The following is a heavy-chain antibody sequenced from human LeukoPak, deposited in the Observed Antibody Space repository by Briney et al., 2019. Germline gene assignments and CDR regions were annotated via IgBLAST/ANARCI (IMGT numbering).Heavy chain of an antibody. CDR2: FDPEDGET. V-gene: IGHV1-24*01. D-gene: IGHD3-9*01. J-gene: IGHJ4*02. CDR1: GYTLTELS. Sequence: ASVKVSCKVSGYTLTELSMHWVRQAPGKGLEWMGGFDPEDGETIYAQKFQGRVTMTEHTSTNTAYMEPSSLRSEDTAVYYCATGQHYDILTGYSYWGQGTLVTVSS. CDR3: ATGQHYDILTGYSY.